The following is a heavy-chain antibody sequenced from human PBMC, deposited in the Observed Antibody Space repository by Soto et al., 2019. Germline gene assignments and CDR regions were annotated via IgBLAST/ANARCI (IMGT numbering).Heavy chain of an antibody. D-gene: IGHD3-10*01. CDR1: GFTFSSYA. CDR3: AKGQVRGLVIT. CDR2: VSGGGFST. Sequence: EVHLLESGGGLVLPGGSLRLSCAASGFTFSSYAMYWVRQAPGKGLEWVSAVSGGGFSTYYADSVKGRFTISRDNSKSTLYLQMNSLRAEDTAVYYCAKGQVRGLVITWGLGTLVTVSS. V-gene: IGHV3-23*01. J-gene: IGHJ4*02.